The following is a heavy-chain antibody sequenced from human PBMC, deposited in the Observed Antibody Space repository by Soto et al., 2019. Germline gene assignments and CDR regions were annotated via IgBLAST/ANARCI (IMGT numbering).Heavy chain of an antibody. V-gene: IGHV3-72*01. CDR3: ARLDGGESLDAFDI. Sequence: GGSLRLSCAASGFTFSDHYMDWVRQAPGKGLEWVGRTRNKAKSYTTEYAASVKGRFTISRDDSKNSLYLQMNSLKTEDTAVYYCARLDGGESLDAFDIWGQGTMVTVSS. D-gene: IGHD3-16*01. CDR2: TRNKAKSYTT. CDR1: GFTFSDHY. J-gene: IGHJ3*02.